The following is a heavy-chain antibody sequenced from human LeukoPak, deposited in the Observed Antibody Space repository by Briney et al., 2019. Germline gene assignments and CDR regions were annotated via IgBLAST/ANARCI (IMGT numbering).Heavy chain of an antibody. Sequence: SETLSLTCAVYGGSFSGYYWSWIRQPPGKGLEWIGEINHSGSTNYNPSLKSRVTISVDTSKNQFSLKLSSVTAADTAVYYCARYSGSYSGFDLWGRGTLVTVSS. V-gene: IGHV4-34*01. D-gene: IGHD1-26*01. CDR3: ARYSGSYSGFDL. CDR2: INHSGST. CDR1: GGSFSGYY. J-gene: IGHJ2*01.